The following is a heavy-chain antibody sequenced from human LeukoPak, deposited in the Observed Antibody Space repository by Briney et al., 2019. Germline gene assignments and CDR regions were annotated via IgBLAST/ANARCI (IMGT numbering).Heavy chain of an antibody. CDR3: ARSYGYGTNFEY. D-gene: IGHD5-18*01. J-gene: IGHJ4*02. CDR1: GGSISSDNFN. CDR2: MYYRGST. V-gene: IGHV4-31*03. Sequence: PSQTLSLTCTVSGGSISSDNFNWSWIRQHPGKGLEWIGYMYYRGSTYYNPSLKSRVTISVDTSKNQFSLKLSSVTAADTAVYYCARSYGYGTNFEYWGQGTLVTVSS.